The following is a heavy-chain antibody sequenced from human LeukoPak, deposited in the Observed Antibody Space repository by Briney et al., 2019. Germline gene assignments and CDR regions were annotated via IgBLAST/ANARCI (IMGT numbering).Heavy chain of an antibody. CDR2: IYSSGNT. J-gene: IGHJ4*02. CDR1: GGSISSYY. Sequence: SETLSLTCIVSGGSISSYYWSWIRQPAGKGLEWIGRIYSSGNTNYNPSLKGRVTILVDKSKNQFSLKLSSVTAADTAVYYCARSGPIAVAGVDYWGQGTLVTVSS. CDR3: ARSGPIAVAGVDY. D-gene: IGHD6-19*01. V-gene: IGHV4-4*07.